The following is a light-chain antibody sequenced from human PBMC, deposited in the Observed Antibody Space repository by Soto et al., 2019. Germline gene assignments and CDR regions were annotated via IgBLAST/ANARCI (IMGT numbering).Light chain of an antibody. CDR1: QTISSGF. CDR3: QQYGRSPLT. V-gene: IGKV3-20*01. J-gene: IGKJ1*01. Sequence: EIVLTKSPGILSLSPGDRATLSCRASQTISSGFLAWYQQKVGQAPRLLIYATSYRATDIPVRFSAGGAGTDFTLTISSLEPEDFAVYYCQQYGRSPLTFGQGTKVDIK. CDR2: ATS.